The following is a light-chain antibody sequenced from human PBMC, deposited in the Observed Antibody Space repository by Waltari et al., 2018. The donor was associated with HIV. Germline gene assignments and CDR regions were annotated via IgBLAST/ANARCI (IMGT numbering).Light chain of an antibody. Sequence: QSALTQPASVSGSPGQSITISCTGTSSDVGSYNLVSWSQQHPGKAPKLMVYEVSKRPSGVSNRFSGSKSGNTASLTISGLQAEDGADYYCCSYADSPPYVFGTGTKVTVL. CDR2: EVS. CDR1: SSDVGSYNL. CDR3: CSYADSPPYV. V-gene: IGLV2-23*02. J-gene: IGLJ1*01.